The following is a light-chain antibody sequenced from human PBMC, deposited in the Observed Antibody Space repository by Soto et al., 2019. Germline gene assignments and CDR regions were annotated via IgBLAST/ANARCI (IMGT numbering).Light chain of an antibody. Sequence: QSALTQPASVSGSPGQSITISCTGTSSDVGGYNYVSWYQQHPGKAPKLMIYDVSNRPSGVSNRFSGSKSGNTASLTISGPQAEDEADYYCSSYTSSSTPVVVFGGGTKLTVL. V-gene: IGLV2-14*01. J-gene: IGLJ2*01. CDR1: SSDVGGYNY. CDR2: DVS. CDR3: SSYTSSSTPVVV.